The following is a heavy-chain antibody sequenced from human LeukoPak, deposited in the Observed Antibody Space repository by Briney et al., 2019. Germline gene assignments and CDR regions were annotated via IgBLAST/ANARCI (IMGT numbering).Heavy chain of an antibody. J-gene: IGHJ6*03. V-gene: IGHV1-69*04. CDR3: ARDLYYDVLTGYYSHYYYYMDV. CDR2: IIPILGIA. Sequence: SVKVSCKASGGTFSSYTISWVRQAPGQGLEWMGRIIPILGIANYAQKFQGRVTITADKSTSTAYMELSSLRSEDTAVYYCARDLYYDVLTGYYSHYYYYMDVWGKGTTVTVSS. CDR1: GGTFSSYT. D-gene: IGHD3-9*01.